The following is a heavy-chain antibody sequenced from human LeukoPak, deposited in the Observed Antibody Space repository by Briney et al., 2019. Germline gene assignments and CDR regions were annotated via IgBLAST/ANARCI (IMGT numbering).Heavy chain of an antibody. CDR2: INSDGSST. V-gene: IGHV3-74*01. D-gene: IGHD3-10*01. CDR1: GFTFSSYW. CDR3: ARDRPWYYGSGTPFDY. J-gene: IGHJ4*02. Sequence: GGSLRLSCAASGFTFSSYWMHWVRQAPGKGLVWVSRINSDGSSTSYADSVKGRFTISRDNAKNTLYLQMNSLRAEDTAVYYCARDRPWYYGSGTPFDYGGQGTLVTVSA.